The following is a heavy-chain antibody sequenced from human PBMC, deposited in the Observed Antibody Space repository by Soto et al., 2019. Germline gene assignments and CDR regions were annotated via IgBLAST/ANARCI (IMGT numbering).Heavy chain of an antibody. CDR1: GGTFSSYG. Sequence: QVQLVQSGAEVKKPGSSVKVSCKASGGTFSSYGVSWVRQAPEQGLEWMGGIIPLFGTTNYAQMFQGRVTITEDESTSTAYMELSRLRSEDTAVYYCARDRGSGWFRDAFDIWGQGTMVTVSS. CDR3: ARDRGSGWFRDAFDI. D-gene: IGHD6-19*01. V-gene: IGHV1-69*01. J-gene: IGHJ3*02. CDR2: IIPLFGTT.